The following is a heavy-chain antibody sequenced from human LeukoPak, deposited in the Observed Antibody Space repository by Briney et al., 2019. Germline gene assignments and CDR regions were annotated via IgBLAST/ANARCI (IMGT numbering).Heavy chain of an antibody. Sequence: GGSLRLSCAASGFTFRSYWMHWVRQAPGKGLVWVSGINSDGSSTSYADAVKGRFTISRDNAENTLYLQMNSLRVEDTAVYYCARVGIQRYFDYWGQGTLVTVSS. CDR3: ARVGIQRYFDY. J-gene: IGHJ4*02. D-gene: IGHD5-18*01. CDR1: GFTFRSYW. V-gene: IGHV3-74*01. CDR2: INSDGSST.